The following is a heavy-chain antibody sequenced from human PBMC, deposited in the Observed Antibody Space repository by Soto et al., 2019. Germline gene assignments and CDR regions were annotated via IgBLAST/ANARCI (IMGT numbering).Heavy chain of an antibody. J-gene: IGHJ4*02. D-gene: IGHD3-3*01. CDR3: AGLEWSRAPRQGETDDFWSGSLDY. CDR2: IYYSGST. Sequence: SSETLSLTCTVSGGSSSSYYRSWIRQPPVKGLEGIGHIYYSGSTNYNPSLKSRVTISVDTSKNQFSLKLSSVTAADTAVYYCAGLEWSRAPRQGETDDFWSGSLDYWGQGTLVTVSS. CDR1: GGSSSSYY. V-gene: IGHV4-59*01.